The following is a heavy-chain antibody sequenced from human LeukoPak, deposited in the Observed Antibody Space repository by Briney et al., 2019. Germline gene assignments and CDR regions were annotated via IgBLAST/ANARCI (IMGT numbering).Heavy chain of an antibody. CDR1: GFIFSTSS. Sequence: KPGGSLRLSCSASGFIFSTSSMKWFRQAPGKALEWVSAISGTSVHIYYADSVKGRFTISRDNVKESLYLHMNSLRAEDTAVYYCASGTIVGARGADNWGQGTLVTVSS. D-gene: IGHD1-26*01. CDR3: ASGTIVGARGADN. V-gene: IGHV3-21*01. J-gene: IGHJ4*02. CDR2: ISGTSVHI.